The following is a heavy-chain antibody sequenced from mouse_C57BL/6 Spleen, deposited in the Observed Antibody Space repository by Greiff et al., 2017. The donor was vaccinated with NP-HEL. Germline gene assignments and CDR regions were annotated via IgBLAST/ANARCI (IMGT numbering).Heavy chain of an antibody. CDR1: GYTFTSYW. CDR3: AGVPHYYAMDY. Sequence: VKLQQPGAELVKPGASVKLSCKASGYTFTSYWMHWVKQRPGQGLEWIGMIHPNSGSTNYNEKFKSKATLTVDKSSSTAYMQLSSLTSEDSAVYYCAGVPHYYAMDYWGQGTSVTVSS. J-gene: IGHJ4*01. D-gene: IGHD5-1*01. V-gene: IGHV1-64*01. CDR2: IHPNSGST.